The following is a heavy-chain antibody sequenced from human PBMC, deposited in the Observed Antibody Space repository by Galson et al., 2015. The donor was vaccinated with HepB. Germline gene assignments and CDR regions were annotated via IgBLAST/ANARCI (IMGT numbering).Heavy chain of an antibody. Sequence: QSGAEVKKPGESLKISCKGSGYSFTTYWIVWVRQMPGKGLEWMGIIYPGDSVTRYSPSFQGHVTISADKSITTAYLQWSSLKASDRAMYFCARHTVPSPAYWGQGTLVTVSS. V-gene: IGHV5-51*01. CDR3: ARHTVPSPAY. J-gene: IGHJ4*02. CDR2: IYPGDSVT. CDR1: GYSFTTYW. D-gene: IGHD4-17*01.